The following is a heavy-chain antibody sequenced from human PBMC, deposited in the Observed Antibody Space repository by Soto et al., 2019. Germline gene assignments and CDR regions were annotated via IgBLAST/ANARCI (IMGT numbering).Heavy chain of an antibody. CDR2: VDGKGEDI. Sequence: GGSLRLSCVASGFTLNEFGMSWVRQSPGQGLEWVASVDGKGEDIHYADSVKGRFTISRDTAENTVYLQMDGLIVEDTATYFCAKGWTLLAAGFLSRWGQGTLVTVSS. J-gene: IGHJ4*02. CDR1: GFTLNEFG. V-gene: IGHV3-20*04. D-gene: IGHD2-8*02. CDR3: AKGWTLLAAGFLSR.